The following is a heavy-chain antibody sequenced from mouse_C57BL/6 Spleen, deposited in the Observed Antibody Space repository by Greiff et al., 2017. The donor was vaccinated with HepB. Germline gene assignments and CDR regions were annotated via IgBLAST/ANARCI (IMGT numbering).Heavy chain of an antibody. J-gene: IGHJ1*03. D-gene: IGHD1-1*01. V-gene: IGHV1-52*01. CDR1: GYTFTSYW. CDR3: ARGEVITTVVATSYWYFDV. Sequence: QVQLQQPGAELVRPGSSVKLSCKASGYTFTSYWMHWVKQRPIQGLEWIGNIDPSDSETHYNQKFKDKATLTVDKSSSTAYMQLSSLTSEDSAVYYCARGEVITTVVATSYWYFDVWGTGTTVTFSS. CDR2: IDPSDSET.